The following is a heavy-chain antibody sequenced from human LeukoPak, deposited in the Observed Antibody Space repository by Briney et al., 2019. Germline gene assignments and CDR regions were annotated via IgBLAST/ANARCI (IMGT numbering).Heavy chain of an antibody. D-gene: IGHD6-19*01. CDR2: INPNSGGT. J-gene: IGHJ4*02. CDR3: ARSIRAVAYNFDY. Sequence: ASVKVSCKASGYTFTGYYMHWVRQAPGQGLEWMGRINPNSGGTNYAQKFQGRVTMTRDTSISTAYVELSRLRSDDTAVYYCARSIRAVAYNFDYWGQGTLVTVSS. CDR1: GYTFTGYY. V-gene: IGHV1-2*06.